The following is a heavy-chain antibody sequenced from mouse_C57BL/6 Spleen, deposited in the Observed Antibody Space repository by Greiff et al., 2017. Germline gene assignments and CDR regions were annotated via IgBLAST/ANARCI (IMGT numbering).Heavy chain of an antibody. J-gene: IGHJ1*03. D-gene: IGHD2-4*01. V-gene: IGHV3-6*01. CDR1: GYSITSGYY. Sequence: EVQLQESGPGLVKPSQSLSLTCSVTGYSITSGYYWNWIRQFPGNKLEWMGYISYDGSNNYNPSLKNRISITRDTSKNQFFLKLNSVTTEDTATYYCARDYDDDDWYFDVWGTGTTVTVSS. CDR2: ISYDGSN. CDR3: ARDYDDDDWYFDV.